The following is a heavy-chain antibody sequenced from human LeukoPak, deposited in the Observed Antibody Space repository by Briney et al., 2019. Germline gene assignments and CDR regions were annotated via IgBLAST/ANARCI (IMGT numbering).Heavy chain of an antibody. CDR3: AKRDFWSGQYYFDY. V-gene: IGHV3-23*01. CDR1: GFTFRSYA. D-gene: IGHD3-3*01. CDR2: ISGSGGST. J-gene: IGHJ4*02. Sequence: GGSLRLSCAASGFTFRSYAMSWVRQAPGKGLEWVSAISGSGGSTYYADSVKGRFTISRDNSKNTLYLQMNSLRAEATAVYYCAKRDFWSGQYYFDYWGQGTLVTVSS.